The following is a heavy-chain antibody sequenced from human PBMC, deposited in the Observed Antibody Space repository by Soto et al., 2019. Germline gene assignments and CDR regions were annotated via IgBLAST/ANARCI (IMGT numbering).Heavy chain of an antibody. D-gene: IGHD6-13*01. V-gene: IGHV3-23*01. CDR1: GFTFSSYA. CDR3: AKIKAAAGSDY. Sequence: EVQLLESGGGLVQPGGSLRLSCAASGFTFSSYAMSWVRQAPGKGLEWVSLISASADSTYYADSVKGRFTISSDNAMNTLYLQMNSPRAEDTAAYYCAKIKAAAGSDYWGQGTLVTVSS. CDR2: ISASADST. J-gene: IGHJ4*02.